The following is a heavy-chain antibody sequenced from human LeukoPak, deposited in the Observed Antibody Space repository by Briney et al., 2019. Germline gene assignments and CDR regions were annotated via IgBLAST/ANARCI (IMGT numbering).Heavy chain of an antibody. CDR1: GFTFDDYA. V-gene: IGHV3-43*02. CDR3: AKDITVQGYSYGPDY. D-gene: IGHD5-18*01. CDR2: ISGDGGRT. J-gene: IGHJ4*02. Sequence: PGGSLRLSCAASGFTFDDYAMPWVRQAPGKGLEWVSLISGDGGRTYYADSVKGRFTISRDNRKNSLYLQMNSLRSEDTALYYCAKDITVQGYSYGPDYWGQGTLVTVSS.